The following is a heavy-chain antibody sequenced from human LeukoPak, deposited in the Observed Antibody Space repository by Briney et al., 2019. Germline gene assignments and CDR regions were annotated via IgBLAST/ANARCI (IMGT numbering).Heavy chain of an antibody. V-gene: IGHV3-21*01. D-gene: IGHD3-16*01. CDR2: ISSSSSYI. J-gene: IGHJ3*02. Sequence: PGGSLRLSCAASGFTFSSYSMNWVRQAPGKGLEWVSSISSSSSYIYYADSVKGRFTISRDNAKNSLYLQMNSLRAEDTAVYYCARHLIPIDAFDIWGQGTMVTVSS. CDR3: ARHLIPIDAFDI. CDR1: GFTFSSYS.